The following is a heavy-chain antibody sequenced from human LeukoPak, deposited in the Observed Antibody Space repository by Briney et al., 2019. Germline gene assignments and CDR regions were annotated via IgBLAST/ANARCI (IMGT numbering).Heavy chain of an antibody. CDR2: ISYDGSNK. V-gene: IGHV3-30-3*01. Sequence: GGSLRLSCAASGFTFSGYAMHWVRQAPGKGLEWVAVISYDGSNKYFADSVKGRFTISRDNSKNTLYLQMNSLGAEDTAVYYCAGRSYFDYWGQGTLVTVSS. CDR3: AGRSYFDY. J-gene: IGHJ4*02. CDR1: GFTFSGYA.